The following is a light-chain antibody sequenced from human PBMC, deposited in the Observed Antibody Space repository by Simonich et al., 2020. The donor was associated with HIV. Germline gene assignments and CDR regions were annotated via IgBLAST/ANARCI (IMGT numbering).Light chain of an antibody. CDR2: GAS. CDR3: QHYYNWPPIT. J-gene: IGKJ5*01. V-gene: IGKV3-15*01. Sequence: EIVMTQSPATLSVFPGDRATLSCRASPSVSSNLAWYQQKPGQAPRLLIYGASTRAIGIPARFSGSGSGTEFTLTINSMQSEDFAVYYCQHYYNWPPITFGQGTRLDIK. CDR1: PSVSSN.